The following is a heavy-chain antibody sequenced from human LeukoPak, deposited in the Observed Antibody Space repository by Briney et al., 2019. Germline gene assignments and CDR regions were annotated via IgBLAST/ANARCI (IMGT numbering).Heavy chain of an antibody. J-gene: IGHJ4*02. V-gene: IGHV3-74*01. Sequence: PGGSLRLSCAASGFTFSNSWMHWVRHVPGKGRLWVSRISNDGSSSIYAVSVKGRFTISRDNAKNTLYLQMNSLRAEDTAVYYCARMATAFDYWGQGTLVTVSS. CDR2: ISNDGSSS. CDR1: GFTFSNSW. D-gene: IGHD1-1*01. CDR3: ARMATAFDY.